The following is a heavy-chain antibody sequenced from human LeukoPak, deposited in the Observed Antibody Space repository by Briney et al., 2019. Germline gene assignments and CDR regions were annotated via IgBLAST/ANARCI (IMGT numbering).Heavy chain of an antibody. J-gene: IGHJ6*02. Sequence: GESLKISCKGSGYSFTSYWIGWVRQMPGKGLEWMGLIYPGDSDTRYSASFQGQVTISADKSISTAYLQWSSLKASDTAMYYCARQEVGGYGDYYYDMDVWGQGTTVTVSS. CDR1: GYSFTSYW. V-gene: IGHV5-51*01. D-gene: IGHD5-12*01. CDR3: ARQEVGGYGDYYYDMDV. CDR2: IYPGDSDT.